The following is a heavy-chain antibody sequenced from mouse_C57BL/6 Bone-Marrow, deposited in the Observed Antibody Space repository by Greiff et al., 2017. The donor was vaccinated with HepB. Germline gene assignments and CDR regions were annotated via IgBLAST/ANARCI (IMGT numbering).Heavy chain of an antibody. CDR1: GFSLTSYA. D-gene: IGHD1-1*01. V-gene: IGHV2-9-1*01. Sequence: VMLVESGPGLVAPSQSLSITCTVSGFSLTSYAISWVRQPPGKGLEWLGVIWTGGGTNYNSALKSRLSISKDNSKSQVFLKMNSLQTDDTARYYCARNEAGSSIYYAMDYWGQGTSVTVSS. J-gene: IGHJ4*01. CDR2: IWTGGGT. CDR3: ARNEAGSSIYYAMDY.